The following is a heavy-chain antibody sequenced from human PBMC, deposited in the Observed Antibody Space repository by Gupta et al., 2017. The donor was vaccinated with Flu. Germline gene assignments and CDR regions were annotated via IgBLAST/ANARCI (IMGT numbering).Heavy chain of an antibody. CDR2: ISTYNGNT. D-gene: IGHD3-9*01. J-gene: IGHJ4*02. Sequence: QVQQVPPGAGVKKPGASVKVACKASGYMFTDYGISWVRQAPGQGLEWMGWISTYNGNTVYEQKFQGRLTMTTVTSTSTAYMELRSLRSDDTAVYFCARDGDVLTAYYFAYWGQGTLVTVSS. V-gene: IGHV1-18*01. CDR3: ARDGDVLTAYYFAY. CDR1: GYMFTDYG.